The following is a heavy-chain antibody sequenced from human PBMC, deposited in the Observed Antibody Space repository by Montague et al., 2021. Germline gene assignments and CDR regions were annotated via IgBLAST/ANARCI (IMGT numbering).Heavy chain of an antibody. CDR3: ARRGVVTGWFDP. J-gene: IGHJ5*02. CDR1: GGSFSGYY. D-gene: IGHD2-21*02. V-gene: IGHV4-34*01. Sequence: SETLSLTCTVYGGSFSGYYWSWICQSPGKGLEWIGEINHSGSTNYNPSLESRVTISVDTSKNQFSLKLSSVTAADTAVYYCARRGVVTGWFDPWGQGTLVTVSS. CDR2: INHSGST.